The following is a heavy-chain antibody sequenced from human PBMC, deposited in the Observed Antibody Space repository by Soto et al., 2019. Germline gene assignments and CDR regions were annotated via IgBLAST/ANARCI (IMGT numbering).Heavy chain of an antibody. Sequence: SETLSLTCTVSGASISNGGYYWSWIRQQPGKGLEWIGYTFYSGRTYYNPSLKSRVSISVDTSKNQFSLKLSSVTAADTAVYYCASSSRDGYNAVDYWGQGILVTVSS. CDR1: GASISNGGYY. CDR3: ASSSRDGYNAVDY. CDR2: TFYSGRT. D-gene: IGHD5-12*01. J-gene: IGHJ4*02. V-gene: IGHV4-31*03.